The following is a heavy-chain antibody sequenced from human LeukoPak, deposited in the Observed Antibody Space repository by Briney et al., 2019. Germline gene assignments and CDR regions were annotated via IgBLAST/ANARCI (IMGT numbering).Heavy chain of an antibody. V-gene: IGHV3-20*01. Sequence: TGGSLRLSCAASGFTFDDYGMSWVRQAPGKGLEWVSGINWNGGSTGYADSVKGRFTISRDNAKNSLYLQMNSLRAEDTALYHCARDPRSLRYDPFGNYYGMDVWGQGTTVTVSS. D-gene: IGHD3-9*01. CDR2: INWNGGST. CDR3: ARDPRSLRYDPFGNYYGMDV. CDR1: GFTFDDYG. J-gene: IGHJ6*02.